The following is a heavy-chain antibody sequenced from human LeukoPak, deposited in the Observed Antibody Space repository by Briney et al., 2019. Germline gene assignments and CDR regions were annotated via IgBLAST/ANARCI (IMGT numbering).Heavy chain of an antibody. V-gene: IGHV3-74*01. D-gene: IGHD6-13*01. Sequence: GGSLRLSCVASGFTFSSYWMHWVRQAPGKGLVWVSRINTDGSNTNYADSVKGRFTISRDNAKNTLYLQMNSLRAEDTALYYCARLAATGANTWIDPWGQGTLVTVSS. CDR3: ARLAATGANTWIDP. CDR1: GFTFSSYW. CDR2: INTDGSNT. J-gene: IGHJ5*02.